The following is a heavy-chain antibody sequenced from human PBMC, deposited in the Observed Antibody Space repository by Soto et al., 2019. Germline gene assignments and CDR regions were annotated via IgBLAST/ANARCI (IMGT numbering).Heavy chain of an antibody. Sequence: QVQLVESGGGVVQPGRSLRLSCAASGFTFSSYGMHWVRQAPGKGLEWVAVISYDGSNKYYADSVKGRFTISRDNSKNTLYLQMNSRRAEDTAVYYCAKDAGGYSGYEGDTIDYWGQGTLVTVSS. CDR3: AKDAGGYSGYEGDTIDY. CDR1: GFTFSSYG. J-gene: IGHJ4*02. CDR2: ISYDGSNK. D-gene: IGHD5-12*01. V-gene: IGHV3-30*18.